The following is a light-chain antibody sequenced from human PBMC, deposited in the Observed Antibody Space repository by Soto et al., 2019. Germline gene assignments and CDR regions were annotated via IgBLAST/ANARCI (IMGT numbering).Light chain of an antibody. CDR3: QQRSNWPRT. CDR2: GTS. J-gene: IGKJ1*01. V-gene: IGKV3-15*01. CDR1: QSISIN. Sequence: EVVMTQSPATLSVSPGERVTLSCRASQSISINLAWYQQKPGQPPRLLLYGTSTRAAGIPARFSGSGSGTDFTLTISSLEPEDFAVYYCQQRSNWPRTFGQGTKVDIK.